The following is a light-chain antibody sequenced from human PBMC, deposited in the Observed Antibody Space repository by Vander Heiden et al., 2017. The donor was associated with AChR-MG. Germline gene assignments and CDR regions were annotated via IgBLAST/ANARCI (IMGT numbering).Light chain of an antibody. Sequence: QSVLPQPPSVSGAPGQRVTLSCSGRSSNIGTISVNWYQQFPGKAPKVLISSSDQRPSGVRDRFSSSTSGTSAYLALSGLQSEDEADYYCAAWDVSLNGGVFGGGTKLTVL. CDR2: SSD. CDR3: AAWDVSLNGGV. J-gene: IGLJ3*02. V-gene: IGLV1-44*01. CDR1: SSNIGTIS.